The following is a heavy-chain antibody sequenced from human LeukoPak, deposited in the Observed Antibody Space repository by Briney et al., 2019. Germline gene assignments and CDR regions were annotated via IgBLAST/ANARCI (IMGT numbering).Heavy chain of an antibody. CDR2: ISSSGSTI. V-gene: IGHV3-11*01. Sequence: GGSLRFSCAASGFTFSDYYMSWIRQAPGKGLEWVSYISSSGSTIYYADSVKGRFTISRDNAKNSLYLQMNSLRAEDTAVYYCARDLRIAAAGNFYYYYGMDVWGQGTTVTVSS. D-gene: IGHD6-13*01. J-gene: IGHJ6*02. CDR3: ARDLRIAAAGNFYYYYGMDV. CDR1: GFTFSDYY.